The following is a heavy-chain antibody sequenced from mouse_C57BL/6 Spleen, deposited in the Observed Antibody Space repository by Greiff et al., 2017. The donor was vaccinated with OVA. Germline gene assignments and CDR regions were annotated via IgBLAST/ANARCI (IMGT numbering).Heavy chain of an antibody. CDR1: GYSITSGYY. J-gene: IGHJ2*01. Sequence: EVHLVESGPGLVKPSQSLSLTCSVTGYSITSGYYWNWIRQFPGNKLEWMGYISYDGSNNYNPSLKNRISITRDTSKNQFFLKLNSVTTEDTATYYCARRLTGSPFDYWGQGTTLTVSS. CDR2: ISYDGSN. D-gene: IGHD4-1*01. V-gene: IGHV3-6*01. CDR3: ARRLTGSPFDY.